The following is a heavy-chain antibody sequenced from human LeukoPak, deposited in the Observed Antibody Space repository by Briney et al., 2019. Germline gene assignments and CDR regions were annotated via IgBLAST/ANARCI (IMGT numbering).Heavy chain of an antibody. J-gene: IGHJ4*02. V-gene: IGHV4-59*01. CDR1: GGPISTYY. D-gene: IGHD6-13*01. CDR2: VYYTGTI. CDR3: ARGGSWYKYFDY. Sequence: SGTLSLTCTVSGGPISTYYWSWIRQSPGEGLEWIGYVYYTGTINYTPSLTSRVTITVDTSKNQFSLKLTSVTAADTAVYYCARGGSWYKYFDYWGQGTLVTVSS.